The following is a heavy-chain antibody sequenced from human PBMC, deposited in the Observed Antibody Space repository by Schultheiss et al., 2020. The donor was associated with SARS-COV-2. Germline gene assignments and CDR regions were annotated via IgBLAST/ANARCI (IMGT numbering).Heavy chain of an antibody. CDR1: GFTVSSNY. D-gene: IGHD1-1*01. CDR2: IYSGGST. J-gene: IGHJ4*02. V-gene: IGHV3-53*01. Sequence: GGSLRLSCAASGFTVSSNYMSWVRQAPGKGLEWVSVIYSGGSTYYADSVKGRFTISRDNAKNSLYLQMNSLRAEDTAMYYCARAYCSTNDCAVDHWGQGTQVTVSS. CDR3: ARAYCSTNDCAVDH.